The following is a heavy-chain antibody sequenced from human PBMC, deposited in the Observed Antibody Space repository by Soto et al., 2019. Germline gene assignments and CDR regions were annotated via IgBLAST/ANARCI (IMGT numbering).Heavy chain of an antibody. D-gene: IGHD2-2*01. V-gene: IGHV3-48*02. Sequence: GGSLRLSCAASGFPFSTYSMSWVRQAPGKGLEWISYISASTLTIFYADSVKGRFTISRDTAQNSLYLQMNSLRDEDTAVYYCARAPQIVAPAATGFDSWGQGTLVTSPQ. J-gene: IGHJ4*02. CDR1: GFPFSTYS. CDR3: ARAPQIVAPAATGFDS. CDR2: ISASTLTI.